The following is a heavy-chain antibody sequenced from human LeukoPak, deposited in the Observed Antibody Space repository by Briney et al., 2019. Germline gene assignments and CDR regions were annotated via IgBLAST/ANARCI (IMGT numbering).Heavy chain of an antibody. D-gene: IGHD3-22*01. Sequence: PGGSLRLSCAASGFTFSSYVMTWVRQAPGKGLEWVSAISSIGSNTYYADSVKGRFTISRDNAKNTLYLQMNSLRAEDTAVYYCARDYYSGSRDLDYWGQGTLVTVSS. CDR1: GFTFSSYV. V-gene: IGHV3-21*01. CDR2: ISSIGSNT. J-gene: IGHJ4*02. CDR3: ARDYYSGSRDLDY.